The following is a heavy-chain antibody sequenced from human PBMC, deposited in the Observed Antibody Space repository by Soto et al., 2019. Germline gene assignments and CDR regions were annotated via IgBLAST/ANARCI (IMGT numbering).Heavy chain of an antibody. CDR3: AKPWNYYDSSGYSVANDAFDI. Sequence: PGGSLRLSCAASGFTFSSYAMSWVRQAPGKGLEWVSAISGSGGSTYYADSVKGRFTISRDNSKNTLYLQMNSLRAEDTAVYYCAKPWNYYDSSGYSVANDAFDIWAQGTMVTVSS. J-gene: IGHJ3*02. CDR1: GFTFSSYA. D-gene: IGHD3-22*01. V-gene: IGHV3-23*01. CDR2: ISGSGGST.